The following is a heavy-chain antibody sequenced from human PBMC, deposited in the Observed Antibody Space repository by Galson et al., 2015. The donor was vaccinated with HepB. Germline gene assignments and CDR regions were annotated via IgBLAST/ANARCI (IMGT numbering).Heavy chain of an antibody. J-gene: IGHJ4*02. CDR2: IWYDGSNI. D-gene: IGHD6-13*01. CDR1: GFTFNNYG. Sequence: SLRLSCAASGFTFNNYGMHWVRQAPGKGLEWVAVIWYDGSNIYYGDSVKGRFTISRDNSKNTLYLQMNSLRAEDTAIYYCARVSGYSNAWYLDYWGQGTLVTVSS. V-gene: IGHV3-33*01. CDR3: ARVSGYSNAWYLDY.